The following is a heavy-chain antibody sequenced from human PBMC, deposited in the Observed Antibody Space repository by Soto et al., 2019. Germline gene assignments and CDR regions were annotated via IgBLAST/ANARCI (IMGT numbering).Heavy chain of an antibody. J-gene: IGHJ4*02. D-gene: IGHD5-18*01. CDR1: GGSISSGGYS. V-gene: IGHV4-30-2*01. CDR2: IYHSGST. Sequence: LSLTCAVSGGSISSGGYSWSWIRQPPGKGLEWIGYIYHSGSTYYNPSLKSRVTISVDRSKNQFSLKLSSVTAADTAVYYCASAASGYSYGASSYWGQGTLVTVSS. CDR3: ASAASGYSYGASSY.